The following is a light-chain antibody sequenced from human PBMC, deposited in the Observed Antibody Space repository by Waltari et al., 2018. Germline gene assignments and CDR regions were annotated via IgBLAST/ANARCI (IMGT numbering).Light chain of an antibody. J-gene: IGLJ3*02. CDR3: QAADYSDSFVM. Sequence: SDDLTQSLSLSVFPGQTATITCPGSPLRKQPDSWYQQKPGQAPVLVIYHDRERPSGIPDRFSGSSSGTTVTLTIQFVQAQDEADYFCQAADYSDSFVMFGGGTKLTVL. V-gene: IGLV3-25*03. CDR2: HDR. CDR1: PLRKQP.